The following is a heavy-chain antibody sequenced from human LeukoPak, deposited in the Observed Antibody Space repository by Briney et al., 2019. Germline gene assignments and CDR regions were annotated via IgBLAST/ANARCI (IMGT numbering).Heavy chain of an antibody. CDR2: ISGSGGST. CDR3: AKDMGQQQLVFNY. D-gene: IGHD6-13*01. CDR1: GFTFSSYG. V-gene: IGHV3-23*01. Sequence: GGSLRLSCAASGFTFSSYGMSWVRQAPGKGLEWVSAISGSGGSTYYADSVKGRFTISRDNSKNTLYLQMNSLRAEDTAVYYCAKDMGQQQLVFNYWGQGTLVTVSS. J-gene: IGHJ4*02.